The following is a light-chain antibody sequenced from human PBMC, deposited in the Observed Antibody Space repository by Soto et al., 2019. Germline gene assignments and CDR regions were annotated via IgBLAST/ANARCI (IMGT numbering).Light chain of an antibody. CDR2: KTS. V-gene: IGKV1-5*03. CDR1: QSIRSW. Sequence: DIQMTQSPSTLSASVGDRVTITCRASQSIRSWLAWYQQEPGKAPKLLIYKTSNLESGVPSRFSGSGSGTEFTLTISSLQPDDFATYYCQQYHTFPWTFGQGTKVEIK. J-gene: IGKJ1*01. CDR3: QQYHTFPWT.